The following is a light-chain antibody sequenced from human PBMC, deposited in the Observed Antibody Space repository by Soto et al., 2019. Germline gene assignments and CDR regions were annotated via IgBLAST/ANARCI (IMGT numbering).Light chain of an antibody. CDR2: AAS. V-gene: IGKV1-39*01. Sequence: DLQMTQSPSSLSASVGDSVTIXXQASQDISNYLNWYQQKPGKAPNLXIHAASSLQSGVPSRFSGSGAGTDFTLTISSLQPEDFATYYCQQSYSIPWTFGQGTKVDIK. CDR1: QDISNY. CDR3: QQSYSIPWT. J-gene: IGKJ1*01.